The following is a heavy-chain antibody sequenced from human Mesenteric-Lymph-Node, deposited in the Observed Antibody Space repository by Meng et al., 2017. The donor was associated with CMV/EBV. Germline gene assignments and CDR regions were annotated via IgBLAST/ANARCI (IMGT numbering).Heavy chain of an antibody. CDR2: ISSSGSTI. J-gene: IGHJ6*02. CDR3: ARDLPLRGLAAAADYGMDV. Sequence: GESLKISCAASGFTFSDYYMSWIRQAPGKGLEWVSYISSSGSTIYYADSVKGRFTISRDNAKNSLYLQMHSLRAEDTAIYYCARDLPLRGLAAAADYGMDVWGQGTTVTVSS. V-gene: IGHV3-11*04. CDR1: GFTFSDYY. D-gene: IGHD6-13*01.